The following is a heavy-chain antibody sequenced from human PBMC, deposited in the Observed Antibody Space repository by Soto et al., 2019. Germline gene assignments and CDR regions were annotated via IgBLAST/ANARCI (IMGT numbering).Heavy chain of an antibody. CDR2: IKQDGNEK. J-gene: IGHJ6*02. V-gene: IGHV3-7*01. D-gene: IGHD3-3*01. CDR3: ARDSITISGLGMDV. Sequence: PGGSLRLSCAASGFTFSSYWMSWVRQAPGQGLEWVANIKQDGNEKYYVDSVKGRFTISRDNAKNSLYLQMNSLRAEDTAVYYCARDSITISGLGMDVWGQGTTVTVSS. CDR1: GFTFSSYW.